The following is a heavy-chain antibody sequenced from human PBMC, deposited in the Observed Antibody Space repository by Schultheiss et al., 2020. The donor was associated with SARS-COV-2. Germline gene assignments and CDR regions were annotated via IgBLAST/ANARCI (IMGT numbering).Heavy chain of an antibody. V-gene: IGHV4-4*07. CDR3: ATGSYGMDV. CDR2: IYIRGST. J-gene: IGHJ6*02. CDR1: RGSISHSS. Sequence: SETLSLTCTVSRGSISHSSWNWIRQPAGKGLEWIGRIYIRGSTNYNPSLKSRVIMLLDTSNSQFSLKLISVTAADTAVYYCATGSYGMDVWGQGTTVTVSS.